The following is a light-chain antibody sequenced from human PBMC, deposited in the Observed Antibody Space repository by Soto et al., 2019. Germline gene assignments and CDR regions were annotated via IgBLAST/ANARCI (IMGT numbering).Light chain of an antibody. Sequence: QSVLTQQPSASGTPGQRVTISCSGSNSNIGNNYVYWYQQFPGTAPKLLIYKNDQRPSGVPDRFSGSKSGTSASLAISGLRSEDEANYYCAAWDDSLSGLFGGGTQLTVL. CDR2: KND. CDR3: AAWDDSLSGL. J-gene: IGLJ2*01. V-gene: IGLV1-47*01. CDR1: NSNIGNNY.